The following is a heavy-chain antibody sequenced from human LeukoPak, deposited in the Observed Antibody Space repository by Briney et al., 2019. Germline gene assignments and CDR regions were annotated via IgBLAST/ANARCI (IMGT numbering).Heavy chain of an antibody. D-gene: IGHD2-15*01. CDR2: IYHSGST. Sequence: PSETLSLTCTVSGGSIDSRSYYWDWNRQAPGMGLECIRTIYHSGSTEYNPSLKSRIAIFVDTSKNQFSLILHSVAAADTAVYYCARRSEFDNTHYHYFDYWGQGALVTVSS. J-gene: IGHJ4*02. V-gene: IGHV4-39*01. CDR1: GGSIDSRSYY. CDR3: ARRSEFDNTHYHYFDY.